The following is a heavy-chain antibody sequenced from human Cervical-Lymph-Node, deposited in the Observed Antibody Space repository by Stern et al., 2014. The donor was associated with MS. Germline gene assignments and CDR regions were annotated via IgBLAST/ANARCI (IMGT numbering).Heavy chain of an antibody. J-gene: IGHJ5*01. Sequence: VQLVESGAEVKRPGSSVTVSCKSSGDTFSDHSISWVRRAPGHGLEWAGGIIPLFGAADYSQMFQGRVTITADASTTTAYLELSSLRSEDTAMYYCARGAYCGGDCYWGWFDSWGQGTLVTVSS. CDR2: IIPLFGAA. CDR1: GDTFSDHS. V-gene: IGHV1-69*01. CDR3: ARGAYCGGDCYWGWFDS. D-gene: IGHD2-21*02.